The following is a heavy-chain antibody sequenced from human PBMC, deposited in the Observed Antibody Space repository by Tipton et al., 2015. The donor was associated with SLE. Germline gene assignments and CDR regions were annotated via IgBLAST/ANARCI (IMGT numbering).Heavy chain of an antibody. J-gene: IGHJ3*02. D-gene: IGHD3-22*01. CDR2: IYSGGST. Sequence: GSLRLSCAASGFTVSSNCMSWVRQAPGKGLEWVSDIYSGGSTYYADSVKGRFTISRDNSKDTLYLQMNSLRVEDTAVYYCARDRYYYDTSGYYDASDIWGQGTMVAVSS. V-gene: IGHV3-66*02. CDR1: GFTVSSNC. CDR3: ARDRYYYDTSGYYDASDI.